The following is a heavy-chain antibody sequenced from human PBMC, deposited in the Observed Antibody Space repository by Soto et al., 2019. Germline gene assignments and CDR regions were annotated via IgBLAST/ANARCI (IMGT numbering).Heavy chain of an antibody. Sequence: SETLSLTCTVSGGSVSNRTYYWAWIRQSPGKGLEWIGNIDYSGSTYDNPSLKSRVIMSVDTSRNQFSLKLSSVTAADTAVYYCASVPYYDFWSGSRSPSYYYYGIDVWGQGTTVTVSS. CDR2: IDYSGST. V-gene: IGHV4-39*01. CDR3: ASVPYYDFWSGSRSPSYYYYGIDV. D-gene: IGHD3-3*01. J-gene: IGHJ6*02. CDR1: GGSVSNRTYY.